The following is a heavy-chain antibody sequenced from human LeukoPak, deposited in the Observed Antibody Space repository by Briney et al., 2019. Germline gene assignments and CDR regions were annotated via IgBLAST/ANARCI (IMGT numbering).Heavy chain of an antibody. D-gene: IGHD5-12*01. J-gene: IGHJ4*02. CDR2: ISGSGGST. Sequence: GGTLRLSCAASGFTFSSYGMSWVRQAPGKGLEWVSAISGSGGSTYYADSVKGRFTISRDNSKNTLYLQMNSLRAEDTAVYYCGKEIGDVDIVATTYDYWGQGTLVTVSS. V-gene: IGHV3-23*01. CDR3: GKEIGDVDIVATTYDY. CDR1: GFTFSSYG.